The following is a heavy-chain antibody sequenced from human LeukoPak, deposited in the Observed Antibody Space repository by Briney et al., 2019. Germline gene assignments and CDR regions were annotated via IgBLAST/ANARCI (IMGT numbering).Heavy chain of an antibody. J-gene: IGHJ4*02. CDR2: INTDGTST. CDR1: GLTLTTYW. Sequence: GGSLRLSCAASGLTLTTYWMHWVRQAPGKGLVWVSRINTDGTSTNYADSVKGRFTISRDNAKNTLYLQMNSLRAEDTALYYCACPGVPGSYKHFFDYWGQGTLVTVSS. D-gene: IGHD3-10*01. V-gene: IGHV3-74*01. CDR3: ACPGVPGSYKHFFDY.